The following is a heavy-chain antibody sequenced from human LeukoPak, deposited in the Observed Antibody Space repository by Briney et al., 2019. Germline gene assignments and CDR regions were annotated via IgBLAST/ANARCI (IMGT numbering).Heavy chain of an antibody. D-gene: IGHD3-22*01. J-gene: IGHJ4*02. Sequence: GGSLRLSCAASGFTFNNYWMHWVRQSPGKGLVWVARINSGGSSASYADSVKGRFTISRDNAKNSLYLQMNSLRADDTAVYYCARALNYYDSSGYYPVDYWGQGTLVTVSS. CDR2: INSGGSSA. V-gene: IGHV3-74*01. CDR3: ARALNYYDSSGYYPVDY. CDR1: GFTFNNYW.